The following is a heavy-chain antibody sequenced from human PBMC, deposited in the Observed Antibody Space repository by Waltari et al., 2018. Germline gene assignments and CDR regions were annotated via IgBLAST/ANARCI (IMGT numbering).Heavy chain of an antibody. J-gene: IGHJ4*02. Sequence: QVQLQESGPGLVKPSETLSLTCTVSGGSISNYYWSWIRQPAGKGLEWIGRIYTSGSTDYNPSLKSRVTMSVDTSKNQLSLNLNSVTAADTAVYYFARGPASGDPLGYWGQGTLVTVSS. V-gene: IGHV4-4*07. D-gene: IGHD1-26*01. CDR3: ARGPASGDPLGY. CDR2: IYTSGST. CDR1: GGSISNYY.